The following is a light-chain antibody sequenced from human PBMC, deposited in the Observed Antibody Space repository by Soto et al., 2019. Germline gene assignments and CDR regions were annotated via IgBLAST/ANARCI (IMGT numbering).Light chain of an antibody. J-gene: IGKJ1*01. Sequence: IVMTQSPATLSVSPGERATLSCRASQSVGSNLAWYQQKPCQAPRLLIYGASTRATGIPARFSGSRSGTEFTLTISSLQSEDFEVYYCQQYNNWPRTFGHGTKVEIK. CDR2: GAS. V-gene: IGKV3-15*01. CDR1: QSVGSN. CDR3: QQYNNWPRT.